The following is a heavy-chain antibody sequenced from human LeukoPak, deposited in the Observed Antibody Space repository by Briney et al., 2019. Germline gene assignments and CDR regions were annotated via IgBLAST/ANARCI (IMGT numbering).Heavy chain of an antibody. V-gene: IGHV4-59*01. CDR3: AREGGFGSTRNYFDY. CDR2: IYYSGST. D-gene: IGHD2-2*01. Sequence: SETLSLTCTVSGGSISSYYWSWIRQPPGKGLGWIGYIYYSGSTNYNPSLKSRVTISVDTSKNQFSLKLSSVTAADTAVYYCAREGGFGSTRNYFDYWGQGTLVTVSS. J-gene: IGHJ4*02. CDR1: GGSISSYY.